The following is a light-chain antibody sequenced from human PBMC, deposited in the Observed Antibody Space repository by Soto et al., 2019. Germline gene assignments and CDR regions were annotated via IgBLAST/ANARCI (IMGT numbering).Light chain of an antibody. V-gene: IGKV3-15*01. CDR3: QQYNQWPIT. Sequence: EIVMTQSPATLTVSPGERATLSCRASQSAGTNLAWYQQKPGQAPRLLIHGAFTRATGIPARFSGSGSGTEFTLTISSLQSEDFAVFYCQQYNQWPITFGQGTRPGD. CDR2: GAF. J-gene: IGKJ5*01. CDR1: QSAGTN.